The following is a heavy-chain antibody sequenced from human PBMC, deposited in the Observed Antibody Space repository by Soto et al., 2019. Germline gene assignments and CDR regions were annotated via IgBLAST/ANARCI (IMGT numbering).Heavy chain of an antibody. CDR3: ARDQSWHDLXWWFDP. J-gene: IGHJ5*02. D-gene: IGHD1-1*01. CDR1: GYTFTSYG. Sequence: ASVKVSCKASGYTFTSYGISWVRQAPGQGLEWMGTIYPGGVNMAYAQKFKGRVTMTKDTSTSTVYMELNSLTSDDTAVYYCARDQSWHDLXWWFDPWGQ. CDR2: IYPGGVNM. V-gene: IGHV1-46*03.